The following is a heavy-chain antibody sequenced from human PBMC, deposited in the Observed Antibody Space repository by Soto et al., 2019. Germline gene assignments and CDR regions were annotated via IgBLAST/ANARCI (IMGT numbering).Heavy chain of an antibody. Sequence: PGSSLKISSKGSGYSFTSYWIGCVLQMTGKGLEWMAIIYPGDYDTRYSPSFQGQVTISADKSISTAYLQWSSLKASDTAMYYRPRQEAQYYDYGKDVWRQGTTVTVSS. J-gene: IGHJ6*02. CDR1: GYSFTSYW. CDR3: PRQEAQYYDYGKDV. V-gene: IGHV5-51*01. CDR2: IYPGDYDT.